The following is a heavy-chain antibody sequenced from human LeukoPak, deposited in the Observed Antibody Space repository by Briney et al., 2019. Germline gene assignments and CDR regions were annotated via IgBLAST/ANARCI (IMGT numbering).Heavy chain of an antibody. CDR1: GYSFTSYW. J-gene: IGHJ6*02. Sequence: GESLKISCKGSGYSFTSYWIGWVRQMPGKGLEWMGIIYPGDSDTRYSPSFQGQVTVSADKSISTAYLRWSSLKASDTAMYYCARRYYYGSGRPYYYGMDVWGQGTTVTVSS. CDR2: IYPGDSDT. V-gene: IGHV5-51*01. CDR3: ARRYYYGSGRPYYYGMDV. D-gene: IGHD3-10*01.